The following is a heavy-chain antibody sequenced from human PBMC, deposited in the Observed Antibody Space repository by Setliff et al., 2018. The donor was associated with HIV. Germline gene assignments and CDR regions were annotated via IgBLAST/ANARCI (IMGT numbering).Heavy chain of an antibody. CDR1: GYIFTDYF. J-gene: IGHJ6*04. CDR3: AREVSVAGTLYYGMDV. D-gene: IGHD6-19*01. Sequence: ASVKVSCKASGYIFTDYFMHWVRQAPGQELGWMGRINPNSGGTNYAQKFQGIVTMTRDTSISTAYTELSSLRSEDTATYYCAREVSVAGTLYYGMDVWGKGTLVTVSS. V-gene: IGHV1-2*06. CDR2: INPNSGGT.